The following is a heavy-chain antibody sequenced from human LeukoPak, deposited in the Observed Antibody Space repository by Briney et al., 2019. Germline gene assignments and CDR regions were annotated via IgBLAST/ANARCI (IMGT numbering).Heavy chain of an antibody. Sequence: GGSLGLSCAASGFTVSSNYMSWVRQAPGKGLEWVSVIYSGGSTYYADSVKGRFTISRDNSKNTLYLQMNSLRAEDTAEYYCAREKRQGAFDIWGQGTMVTVSS. CDR3: AREKRQGAFDI. CDR2: IYSGGST. CDR1: GFTVSSNY. V-gene: IGHV3-66*01. D-gene: IGHD6-25*01. J-gene: IGHJ3*02.